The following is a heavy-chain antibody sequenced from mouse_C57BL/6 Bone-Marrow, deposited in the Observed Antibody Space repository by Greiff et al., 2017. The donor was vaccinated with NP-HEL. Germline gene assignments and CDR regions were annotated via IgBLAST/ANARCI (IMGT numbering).Heavy chain of an antibody. CDR1: GFNIKDDY. CDR2: IDPENGDT. V-gene: IGHV14-4*01. J-gene: IGHJ2*01. CDR3: TSSLSFDY. Sequence: EVQLQQSGAELVRPGASVKLSCTASGFNIKDDYMHWVKQRPEQGLEWIGWIDPENGDTEYASKFQGKATITADTSSNTAYLQLSSLTSEDTAVYYCTSSLSFDYWGQGTTLTASS.